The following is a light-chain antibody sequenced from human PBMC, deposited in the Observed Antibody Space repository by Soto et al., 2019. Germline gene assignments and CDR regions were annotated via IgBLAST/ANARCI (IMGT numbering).Light chain of an antibody. Sequence: QLVLTQPPSASGTPGQRVIISCSGSSSNIGSKFVYWYQQLPGTTPKLLMYRNNQRPSGVPDRFSGSKSGTSASLAISGLRSEDEADYYCASWDDSLSVVFGGGTKLTVL. CDR1: SSNIGSKF. CDR2: RNN. V-gene: IGLV1-47*01. J-gene: IGLJ2*01. CDR3: ASWDDSLSVV.